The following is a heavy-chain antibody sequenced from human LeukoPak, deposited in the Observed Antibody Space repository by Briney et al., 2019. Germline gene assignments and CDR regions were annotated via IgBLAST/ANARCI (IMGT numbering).Heavy chain of an antibody. CDR2: IDSTGCV. CDR3: ARVHDSSGYGMYYFDY. D-gene: IGHD3-22*01. Sequence: TLSLTCTVSSASIRSDYWSWIRQPAGKGLEWIGRIDSTGCVNYNPTLRSRLTMSVDTSKNQFSLKVTSVTAADTAVYYCARVHDSSGYGMYYFDYWGQGTLVTVSS. V-gene: IGHV4-4*07. CDR1: SASIRSDY. J-gene: IGHJ4*02.